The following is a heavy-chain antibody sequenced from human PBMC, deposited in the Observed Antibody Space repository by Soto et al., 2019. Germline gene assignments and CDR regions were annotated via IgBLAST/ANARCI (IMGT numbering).Heavy chain of an antibody. J-gene: IGHJ4*02. Sequence: EVQLLESGGGLVQPGGSLRLSCAASGFTFSSYAMSWVRQAPGKGLEWVSAISGSGGSTYYADSVKGRFTIPRDNSKNTLYLQMNSLRAEDTAVYYCAKGGLGGELRTVTLLDWGQGTLVTVSS. CDR1: GFTFSSYA. CDR3: AKGGLGGELRTVTLLD. V-gene: IGHV3-23*01. CDR2: ISGSGGST. D-gene: IGHD4-17*01.